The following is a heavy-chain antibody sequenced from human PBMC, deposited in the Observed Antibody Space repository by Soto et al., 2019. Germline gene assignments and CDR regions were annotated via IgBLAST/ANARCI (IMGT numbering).Heavy chain of an antibody. J-gene: IGHJ6*02. Sequence: QVQLQQSGPRLVKPSETLSLTCTVSSGPDRSHNWGWIRQPPGRGLEWIGYVYYTGDTAYNPSLTTXVXXSAATSTNAISLTLSSVTAADTPVSYCVRQGIDSLHGLVDVWGHGTTVSVSS. D-gene: IGHD2-15*01. CDR1: SGPDRSHN. CDR3: VRQGIDSLHGLVDV. V-gene: IGHV4-59*08. CDR2: VYYTGDT.